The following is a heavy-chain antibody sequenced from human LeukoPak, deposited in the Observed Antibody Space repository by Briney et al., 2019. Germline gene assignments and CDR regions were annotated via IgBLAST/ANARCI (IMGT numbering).Heavy chain of an antibody. Sequence: SGGSLRLSCAASGFTFSSYAMSWVRQAPGKGLEWVSAISGSGGSTYYADSVKGRFTISRDNSKNTLYLQMNSLRAEDTAVYYCAKDQGWGYSYAVYYFDYWGQGTLVTVSS. CDR3: AKDQGWGYSYAVYYFDY. V-gene: IGHV3-23*01. J-gene: IGHJ4*02. CDR2: ISGSGGST. D-gene: IGHD5-18*01. CDR1: GFTFSSYA.